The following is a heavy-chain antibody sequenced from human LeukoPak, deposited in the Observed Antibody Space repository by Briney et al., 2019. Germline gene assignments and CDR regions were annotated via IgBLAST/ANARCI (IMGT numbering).Heavy chain of an antibody. CDR3: AKGGYCSGGTCYIRGFDP. CDR1: GGTFSNYA. V-gene: IGHV1-69*13. CDR2: IIPSFRTA. Sequence: GASVKVSCKASGGTFSNYAISWMRQAPGQGPEWMGGIIPSFRTANYAQKFEGRVNITADESTNIAYMELRSLRSEDAAVYYCAKGGYCSGGTCYIRGFDPWGQGTLVTVSS. D-gene: IGHD2-15*01. J-gene: IGHJ5*02.